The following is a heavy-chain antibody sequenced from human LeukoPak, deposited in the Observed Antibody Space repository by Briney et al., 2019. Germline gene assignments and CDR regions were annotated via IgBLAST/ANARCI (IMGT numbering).Heavy chain of an antibody. D-gene: IGHD6-13*01. V-gene: IGHV4-59*08. CDR1: GGSISSYY. J-gene: IGHJ5*02. CDR2: IYYSGST. Sequence: SETLSLTCTVSGGSISSYYWSWIRQPPGKGLEWIGYIYYSGSTNYNPSLKSRLTISVDTSKNQFSLRLSSVTAADTAVYYCARSYASSWYWNWFDPWGQGTLVTVSS. CDR3: ARSYASSWYWNWFDP.